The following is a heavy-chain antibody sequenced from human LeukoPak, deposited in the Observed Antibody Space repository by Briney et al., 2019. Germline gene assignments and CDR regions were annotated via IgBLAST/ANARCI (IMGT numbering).Heavy chain of an antibody. Sequence: RPSETLSLTCTVSGGSINNYYWSWIRQPAGKGLEWIGRIYTRGSTNYNPSLKSRVTMSVDTSKNQFSLKLSSVTAADTAIYYCASRPADTTWYGVFDYWSQGTLVTVSS. CDR3: ASRPADTTWYGVFDY. V-gene: IGHV4-4*07. CDR1: GGSINNYY. J-gene: IGHJ4*02. CDR2: IYTRGST. D-gene: IGHD3-10*01.